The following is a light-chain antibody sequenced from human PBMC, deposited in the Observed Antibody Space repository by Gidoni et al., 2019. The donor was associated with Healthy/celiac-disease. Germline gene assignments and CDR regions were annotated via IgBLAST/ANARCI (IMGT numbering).Light chain of an antibody. Sequence: SALTQPASVSGSHGQSLTIPCTGTSREVGSYNLVSWYQQHPDKAPKLMIYEVSKRPSGVSNRFSGSKSGNTAPLTISVLQAEYEADYYCCSSAGSSTSVFGGGTTLTVL. V-gene: IGLV2-23*02. CDR1: SREVGSYNL. J-gene: IGLJ2*01. CDR3: CSSAGSSTSV. CDR2: EVS.